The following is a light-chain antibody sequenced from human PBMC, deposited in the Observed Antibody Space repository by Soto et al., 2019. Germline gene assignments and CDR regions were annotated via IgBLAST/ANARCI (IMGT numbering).Light chain of an antibody. CDR3: QAWDSSTPYV. Sequence: SYELTQPPSVSVYPGQTASITCSGDKLGDKYACWYQQKPGQSPVLVIYQASKRPSGIPERFSGSNSGNTATLTISGTQAMDEADYYCQAWDSSTPYVVGNGTKVTVL. V-gene: IGLV3-1*01. CDR2: QAS. J-gene: IGLJ1*01. CDR1: KLGDKY.